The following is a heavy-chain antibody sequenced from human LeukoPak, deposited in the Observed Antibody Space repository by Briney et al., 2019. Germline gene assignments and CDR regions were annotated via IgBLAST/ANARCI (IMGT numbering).Heavy chain of an antibody. V-gene: IGHV4-4*02. CDR1: GGSISRSKW. CDR2: IYLSGGP. D-gene: IGHD5-24*01. CDR3: ARGSAGGGYDY. J-gene: IGHJ4*02. Sequence: WETLSLTCSLSGGSISRSKWWGWVRQPPRKGLEGIGEIYLSGGPNYNPSPKSRVTISLEKSKNQLFLNLSSVAAAAPAGFYCARGSAGGGYDYWGQGTLVTVSS.